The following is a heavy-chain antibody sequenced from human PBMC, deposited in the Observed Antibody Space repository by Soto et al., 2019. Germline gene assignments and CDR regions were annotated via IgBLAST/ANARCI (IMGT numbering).Heavy chain of an antibody. V-gene: IGHV4-61*08. J-gene: IGHJ5*02. D-gene: IGHD3-3*01. CDR3: ARAERYEEKSGDFWSGQYSQKVWFDP. Sequence: SETLSLTCTVSGGSISSGDYYWSWLRQPPGKGLEWIGYIYYSGSTNYNPSRKSRVTISVDTSRNQFSLKLSSVTAADTAVYYCARAERYEEKSGDFWSGQYSQKVWFDPWGQGTLVTVSS. CDR1: GGSISSGDYY. CDR2: IYYSGST.